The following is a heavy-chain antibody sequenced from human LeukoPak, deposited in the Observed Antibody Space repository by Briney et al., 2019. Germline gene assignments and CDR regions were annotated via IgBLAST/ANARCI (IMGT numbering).Heavy chain of an antibody. D-gene: IGHD5-18*01. J-gene: IGHJ4*02. V-gene: IGHV3-13*01. CDR2: VSAGHHA. CDR3: VREARGYTTLDY. CDR1: GFTLGGHD. Sequence: GGSLRLSCAASGFTLGGHDMHWVRQTTGDGLEGVAAVSAGHHAFYAGSVKGRFTVSREDAKNSWYLQMNSLRAGDTAVYYCVREARGYTTLDYWGQGSLVTVSS.